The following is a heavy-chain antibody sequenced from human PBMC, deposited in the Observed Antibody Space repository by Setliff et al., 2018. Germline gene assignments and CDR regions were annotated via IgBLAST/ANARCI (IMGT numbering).Heavy chain of an antibody. CDR3: ARSWRAGALNHFDY. D-gene: IGHD3-3*01. Sequence: ASVKVSCKASGYPFNNYGISWLRQTPGQGLEWMGWIGGHNDGPLFAQKFQGRVTMTTDTSTTTAYMELKSLRSDGTAVYYCARSWRAGALNHFDYWGQGSRVTVSS. V-gene: IGHV1-18*01. CDR2: IGGHNDGP. CDR1: GYPFNNYG. J-gene: IGHJ4*02.